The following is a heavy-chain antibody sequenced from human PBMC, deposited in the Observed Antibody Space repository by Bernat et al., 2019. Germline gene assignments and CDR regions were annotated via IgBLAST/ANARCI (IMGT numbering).Heavy chain of an antibody. D-gene: IGHD3-22*01. V-gene: IGHV1-69*06. J-gene: IGHJ6*02. CDR2: VIPIFGTA. CDR3: ARDRYDSSGYPFYGMDV. CDR1: GGTFSSYA. Sequence: QVQLVQSGAEVKKPGSSVKVSCKASGGTFSSYAISWVRQAPGQGLEWMGGVIPIFGTANYAQKFQGRVTITAEKSTSTAYMELSSLRSEDTAVYYCARDRYDSSGYPFYGMDVWGQGTTVTVSS.